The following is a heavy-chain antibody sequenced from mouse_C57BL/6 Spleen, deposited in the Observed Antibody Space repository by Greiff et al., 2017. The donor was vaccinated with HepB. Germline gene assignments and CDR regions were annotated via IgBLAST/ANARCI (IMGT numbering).Heavy chain of an antibody. Sequence: EVQGVESGGGLVQPKGSLKLSCAASGFTFNTYAMHWVRQAPGKGLEWVARIRSKSSNYATYYADSVKDRFTISRDDSQSMLYLQMNNLKTEDTAMYYCVRDEGPYDYDGFAYWGQGTLVTVSA. CDR1: GFTFNTYA. D-gene: IGHD2-4*01. V-gene: IGHV10-3*01. CDR3: VRDEGPYDYDGFAY. CDR2: IRSKSSNYAT. J-gene: IGHJ3*01.